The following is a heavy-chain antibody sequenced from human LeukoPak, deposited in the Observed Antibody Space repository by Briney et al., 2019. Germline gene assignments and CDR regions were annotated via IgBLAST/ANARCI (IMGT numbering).Heavy chain of an antibody. Sequence: PGGSLRLSCAASGFTFSGYDMNWVRQAPGKGLEWVSSISGSIYYADSMKGRFTIPRDNSKNTLYLQMNSLRVEDTAVYYCARGLFLSGYLDAFDIWGQGTVVTVSS. J-gene: IGHJ3*02. V-gene: IGHV3-21*04. D-gene: IGHD3-22*01. CDR3: ARGLFLSGYLDAFDI. CDR1: GFTFSGYD. CDR2: ISGSI.